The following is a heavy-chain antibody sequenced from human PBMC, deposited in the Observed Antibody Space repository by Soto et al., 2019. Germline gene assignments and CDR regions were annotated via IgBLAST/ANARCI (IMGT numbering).Heavy chain of an antibody. V-gene: IGHV1-46*01. Sequence: GASVKVSCKASGYTFTSYYMHWVRQAPGQGLEWMGIINPSGGSTSYAQKFQGRVTMTRDTSTSTVYMELSSLRSEDTAVYYCALESDENYYYYYMDVWGKGTTVTVSS. CDR3: ALESDENYYYYYMDV. J-gene: IGHJ6*03. CDR2: INPSGGST. CDR1: GYTFTSYY.